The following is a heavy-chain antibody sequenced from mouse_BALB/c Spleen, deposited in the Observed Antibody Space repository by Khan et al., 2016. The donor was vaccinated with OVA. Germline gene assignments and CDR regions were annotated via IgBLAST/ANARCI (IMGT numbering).Heavy chain of an antibody. Sequence: EVTLLESGPGLVKPSQSLSLTCTVTGYSITSGYGWNWIRQFPGNKLEWMGYISYSGSTNYNPSLKSRISITRDTSKNQFFLQLNSVTTDDTATYYCARTARIKYWGQGTTLTVSS. J-gene: IGHJ2*01. CDR1: GYSITSGYG. D-gene: IGHD1-2*01. CDR3: ARTARIKY. CDR2: ISYSGST. V-gene: IGHV3-2*02.